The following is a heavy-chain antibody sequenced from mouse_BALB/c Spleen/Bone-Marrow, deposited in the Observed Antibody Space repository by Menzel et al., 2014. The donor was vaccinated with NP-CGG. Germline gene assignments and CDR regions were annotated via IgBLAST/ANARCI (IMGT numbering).Heavy chain of an antibody. D-gene: IGHD1-1*02. CDR3: ARRFTTVVTTGDY. V-gene: IGHV1-7*01. Sequence: VQLQQSGAELAKPGASAKKSCKASGYTFTSYWMHWVKQRPGQGLEWIGYINPNTGYPEYNQKFKDKATLTADKSSSTAYMQLSSLTSEDSAVYYCARRFTTVVTTGDYWGQGTTLTVSS. J-gene: IGHJ2*01. CDR2: INPNTGYP. CDR1: GYTFTSYW.